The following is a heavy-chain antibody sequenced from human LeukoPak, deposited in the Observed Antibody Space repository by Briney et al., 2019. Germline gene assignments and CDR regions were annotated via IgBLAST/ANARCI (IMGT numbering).Heavy chain of an antibody. CDR1: GGSISSSSYY. V-gene: IGHV4-39*01. Sequence: SETLSLTCTVSGGSISSSSYYWGWIRQPPGKGLEWIGSIYYSGSTYYNPSLKSRVTIPVDTSKNQFSLKLSSVTAADTAVYYCARVDLDCSSTSCYGFDYWGQGTLVTVS. CDR2: IYYSGST. CDR3: ARVDLDCSSTSCYGFDY. J-gene: IGHJ4*02. D-gene: IGHD2-2*01.